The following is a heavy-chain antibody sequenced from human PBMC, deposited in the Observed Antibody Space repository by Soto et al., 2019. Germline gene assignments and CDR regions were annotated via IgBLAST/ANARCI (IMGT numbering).Heavy chain of an antibody. CDR2: ISYDGSNK. CDR1: GFTFSSYA. J-gene: IGHJ4*02. CDR3: ARVKSVYSSSSGVDY. Sequence: LRLSCAASGFTFSSYAMHWVRQAPGKGLEWVAVISYDGSNKYYADSVKGRFTISRDNSKNTLYLQMNSLRAEDTAVYYCARVKSVYSSSSGVDYWGQGTLVTVSS. D-gene: IGHD6-6*01. V-gene: IGHV3-30-3*01.